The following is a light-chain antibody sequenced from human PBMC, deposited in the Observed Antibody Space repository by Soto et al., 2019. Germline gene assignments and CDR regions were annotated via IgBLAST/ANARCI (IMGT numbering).Light chain of an antibody. CDR2: AAS. V-gene: IGKV1-12*01. Sequence: DIQMTQSPSSVSASVGDRVTITCRASQGISNWLAWYQQKPGKAPSLLIHAASSLQGGVPSRFSGSGYETDCPLTLSILQPEDVATYFCHKANSLPVTLGPGTKVDIK. CDR1: QGISNW. J-gene: IGKJ3*01. CDR3: HKANSLPVT.